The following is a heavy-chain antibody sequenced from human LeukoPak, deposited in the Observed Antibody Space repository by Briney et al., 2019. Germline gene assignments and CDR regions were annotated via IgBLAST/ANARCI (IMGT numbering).Heavy chain of an antibody. J-gene: IGHJ4*02. CDR2: INTNTGNP. Sequence: ASVKVSCKASGYTFSDYTINWVRQAPGQGLEWMGWINTNTGNPTYARDFRGRFVLSVDTSVNTAYLEISGLKTEDTAVYYCARSSRGVIGLLDYWGQGALVAVSS. CDR3: ARSSRGVIGLLDY. D-gene: IGHD3-10*01. CDR1: GYTFSDYT. V-gene: IGHV7-4-1*01.